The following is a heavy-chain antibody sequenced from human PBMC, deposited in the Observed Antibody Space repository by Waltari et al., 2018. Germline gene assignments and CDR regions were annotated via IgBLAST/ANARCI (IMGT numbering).Heavy chain of an antibody. Sequence: EVQLLESGGGLVQPGGSLRLSCAAPGFTVTTYAMAWVRQAPGKGPEWVSSITHSASYTYYRDSVKGRFTISRDNSESTLYLQMNNLRAEDTAIYYCAKDSCEGRGGGSCYNPWGQGTLVTVSS. CDR2: ITHSASYT. V-gene: IGHV3-23*01. CDR3: AKDSCEGRGGGSCYNP. D-gene: IGHD2-15*01. CDR1: GFTVTTYA. J-gene: IGHJ5*02.